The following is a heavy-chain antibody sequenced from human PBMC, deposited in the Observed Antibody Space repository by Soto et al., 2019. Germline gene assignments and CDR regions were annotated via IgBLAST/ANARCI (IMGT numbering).Heavy chain of an antibody. CDR2: ISAYNGNT. CDR1: GYTFINYG. Sequence: AAVKVSCKASGYTFINYGINWVRQAPGQGLEWMGWISAYNGNTKDAQKFQGRVTMTTDTSTSTAYMELRSLRSDDTAVYYCARYVLRYFDWLHKGNWFDPWGQGTLVTVSS. V-gene: IGHV1-18*01. CDR3: ARYVLRYFDWLHKGNWFDP. J-gene: IGHJ5*02. D-gene: IGHD3-9*01.